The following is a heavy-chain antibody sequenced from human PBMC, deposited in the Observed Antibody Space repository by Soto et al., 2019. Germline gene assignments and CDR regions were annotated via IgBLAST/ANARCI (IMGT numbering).Heavy chain of an antibody. CDR1: GGSFSGYY. D-gene: IGHD4-17*01. J-gene: IGHJ5*02. Sequence: SETLSLTCAVYGGSFSGYYWSWIRQPPGKGLEWIGEINHSGSTNYNPSLKSRVTISVDTSKNQFSLKLSSVTAADTAVYYCARDLYGDYVGYNWFDPWGQGTLVTVSS. CDR2: INHSGST. CDR3: ARDLYGDYVGYNWFDP. V-gene: IGHV4-34*01.